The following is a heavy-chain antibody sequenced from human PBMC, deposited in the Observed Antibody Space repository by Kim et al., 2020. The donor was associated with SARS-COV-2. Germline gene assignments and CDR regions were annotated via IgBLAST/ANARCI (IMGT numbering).Heavy chain of an antibody. Sequence: KGRFTISRDNSKNAPYLQMNSLRAEDTAVYYGAKVPIAVASTPMPYYFDYWGQGTLVTVSS. V-gene: IGHV3-23*01. J-gene: IGHJ4*02. CDR3: AKVPIAVASTPMPYYFDY. D-gene: IGHD6-19*01.